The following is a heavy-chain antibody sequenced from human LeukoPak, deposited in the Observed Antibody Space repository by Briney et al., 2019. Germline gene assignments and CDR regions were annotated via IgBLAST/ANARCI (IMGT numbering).Heavy chain of an antibody. J-gene: IGHJ2*01. V-gene: IGHV4-59*01. CDR3: ARTYGSSGLGYFDL. CDR1: GDSISSYY. D-gene: IGHD6-13*01. Sequence: PSETLSLTCTVSGDSISSYYWSWIRQPPGKGLEWIGYIYYSGSTTYNPSLKSRLTISVDTSKNQFSLKLSSVTAADTAVYYCARTYGSSGLGYFDLWGRGTLVTVSS. CDR2: IYYSGST.